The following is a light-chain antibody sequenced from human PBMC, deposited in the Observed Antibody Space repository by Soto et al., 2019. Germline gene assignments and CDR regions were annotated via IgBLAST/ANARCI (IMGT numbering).Light chain of an antibody. V-gene: IGLV2-14*03. J-gene: IGLJ1*01. Sequence: QSALTQPASVSGSPGQSITISCTGTSSDVGGGNFVSWYQQHPGKAPKLMIYDVSNRPSGVSDRFSASKSDNTASLTISGLKSEDEADYYCNSYTTGVAYVFGTGTKVTVL. CDR3: NSYTTGVAYV. CDR1: SSDVGGGNF. CDR2: DVS.